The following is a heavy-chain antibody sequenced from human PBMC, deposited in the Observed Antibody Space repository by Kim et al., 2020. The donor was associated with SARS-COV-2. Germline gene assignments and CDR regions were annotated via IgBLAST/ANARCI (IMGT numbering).Heavy chain of an antibody. Sequence: SETLSLTCTVSGGSISSSSYYWGWIRQPPGKGLEWIGSIYYSGSTYYNPSLKSRVTISVDTSKNQFSLKLSSVTAADTAVYYCARLDIVVVPAAKFDPWGQGTLVTVSS. CDR1: GGSISSSSYY. CDR2: IYYSGST. CDR3: ARLDIVVVPAAKFDP. D-gene: IGHD2-2*03. J-gene: IGHJ5*02. V-gene: IGHV4-39*01.